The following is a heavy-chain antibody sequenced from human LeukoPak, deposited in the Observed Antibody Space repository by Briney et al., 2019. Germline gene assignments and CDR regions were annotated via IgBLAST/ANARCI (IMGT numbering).Heavy chain of an antibody. D-gene: IGHD3-10*01. CDR3: ARDTDYYGSGRHGYFDH. V-gene: IGHV3-66*01. CDR2: IYSGGST. Sequence: GGSLRLSCAASGLTISNNFMGWVRQAPGKGLEWVSLIYSGGSTYSADSVKGRFTISRDNSKNTLHLQMNSLRVEDTAVYYCARDTDYYGSGRHGYFDHWGQGTLVTVSS. CDR1: GLTISNNF. J-gene: IGHJ1*01.